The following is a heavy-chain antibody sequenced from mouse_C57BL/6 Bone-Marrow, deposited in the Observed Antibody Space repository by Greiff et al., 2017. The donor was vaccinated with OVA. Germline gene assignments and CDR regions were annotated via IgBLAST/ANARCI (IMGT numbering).Heavy chain of an antibody. V-gene: IGHV1-9*01. CDR1: GYTFTGYW. J-gene: IGHJ1*03. D-gene: IGHD1-1*01. CDR2: ILPGSGST. Sequence: VQLQQSGAELMKPGASVKLSCKATGYTFTGYWIEWVKQRPGHGLEWIGEILPGSGSTNYNEKFKGKATFTADTSSNTAYMQLSSLTTEDSAIYYCARECYYYGSCPYWYFDVWGTGTTVTVSS. CDR3: ARECYYYGSCPYWYFDV.